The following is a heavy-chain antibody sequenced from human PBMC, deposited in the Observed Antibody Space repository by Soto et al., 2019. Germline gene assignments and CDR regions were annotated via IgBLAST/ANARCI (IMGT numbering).Heavy chain of an antibody. D-gene: IGHD3-10*01. Sequence: GGSLRLSCAASGFSFSTYGMHWVRQAPGKGLEWVSSISSSSSYIYYADSVKGRFTISRDNAKNSLYLQMNSLRAEDTAVYYCARGPRLLWFGELFFDPWGQGTLVTVSS. CDR2: ISSSSSYI. V-gene: IGHV3-21*01. CDR3: ARGPRLLWFGELFFDP. CDR1: GFSFSTYG. J-gene: IGHJ5*02.